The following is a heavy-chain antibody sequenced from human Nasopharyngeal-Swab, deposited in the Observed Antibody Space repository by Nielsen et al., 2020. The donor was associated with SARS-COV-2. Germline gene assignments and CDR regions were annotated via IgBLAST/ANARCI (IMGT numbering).Heavy chain of an antibody. J-gene: IGHJ5*02. CDR2: IKQDGSEK. CDR3: ARDPVASILGDWFDP. D-gene: IGHD5-12*01. Sequence: GESLKISCAASGFTFSSYWMSWVRQAPGKGLEWVANIKQDGSEKYYVDSVKGRFTISRDNAKNSLYLQMNSLRAEDTAVYYCARDPVASILGDWFDPWGQGTLVTVSS. V-gene: IGHV3-7*01. CDR1: GFTFSSYW.